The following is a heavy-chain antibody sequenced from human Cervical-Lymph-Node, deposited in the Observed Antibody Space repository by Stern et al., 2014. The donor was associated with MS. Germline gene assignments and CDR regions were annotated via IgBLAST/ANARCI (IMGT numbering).Heavy chain of an antibody. V-gene: IGHV4-59*01. Sequence: QLQLQESGPGLVKPSETLSLTCSVSGGSISSSYWNWIRRTPGKGLEWIGQIYYTGLTKYNPSLKSRVTISVDTSKNQFALRLSSVTAADTAIYYCARDNGYCTSTRCPAYPHYGMDVWGQGTTVTVSS. CDR2: IYYTGLT. J-gene: IGHJ6*02. CDR3: ARDNGYCTSTRCPAYPHYGMDV. CDR1: GGSISSSY. D-gene: IGHD2-2*03.